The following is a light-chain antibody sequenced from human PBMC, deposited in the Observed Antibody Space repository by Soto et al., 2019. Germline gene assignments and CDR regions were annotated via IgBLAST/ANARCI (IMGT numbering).Light chain of an antibody. Sequence: EIVMTQSPATLSVSPGERATLSCRASQGINSNLAWYQQKPGQAPTLLIYGASTRAAGTPARFSGSGSRTEFTLTISSLQSADFAVYYCQQYDSWPPLTFGGGTKVEIK. CDR3: QQYDSWPPLT. CDR1: QGINSN. CDR2: GAS. V-gene: IGKV3-15*01. J-gene: IGKJ4*01.